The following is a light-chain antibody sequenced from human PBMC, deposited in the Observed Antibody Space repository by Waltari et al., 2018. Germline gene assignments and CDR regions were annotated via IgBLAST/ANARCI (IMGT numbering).Light chain of an antibody. V-gene: IGLV1-51*02. CDR3: GTWDSSLSGAV. Sequence: QSVLTQPPSVSAAPGQRVTVPCSGGRPKIGNHSGTWYRQFPGTPPKLLIYEHTERPSGIPGRFSGSKSGTSATLDITGLQAGDEADYYCGTWDSSLSGAVFGGGTHLTVL. CDR2: EHT. J-gene: IGLJ7*01. CDR1: RPKIGNHS.